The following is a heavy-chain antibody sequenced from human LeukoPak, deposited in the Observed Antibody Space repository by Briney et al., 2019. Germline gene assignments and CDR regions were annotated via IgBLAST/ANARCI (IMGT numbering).Heavy chain of an antibody. CDR2: IYYGASA. D-gene: IGHD5-12*01. Sequence: SETLSLTCTVSGGSINSGGHYWTWIWQPPGKGLEWIGYIYYGASAYYNPSLKSRVTISADRPKNQFSLKLTSVTAADTAVYYCARGYSGYDKKDYYHYYYMDVWGKGTAVTVSS. CDR1: GGSINSGGHY. J-gene: IGHJ6*03. V-gene: IGHV4-30-2*01. CDR3: ARGYSGYDKKDYYHYYYMDV.